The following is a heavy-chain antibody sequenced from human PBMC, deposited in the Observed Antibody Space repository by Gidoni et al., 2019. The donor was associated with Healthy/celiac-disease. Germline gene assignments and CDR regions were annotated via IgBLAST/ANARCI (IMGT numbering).Heavy chain of an antibody. Sequence: QGQRVESGGGVVQPGRSRRLYCAASGFTFSSYAMHWVRQAPGKGLEWVAFISYDGSNKYYADSVKGRFTISRDNSKNTLYLQMNSLRAEDTAVYYCASRPGDYWGQGTLVTVSS. V-gene: IGHV3-30-3*01. CDR3: ASRPGDY. CDR2: ISYDGSNK. J-gene: IGHJ4*02. CDR1: GFTFSSYA.